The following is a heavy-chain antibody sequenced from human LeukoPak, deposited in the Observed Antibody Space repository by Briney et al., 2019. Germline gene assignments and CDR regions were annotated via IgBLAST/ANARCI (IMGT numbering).Heavy chain of an antibody. CDR2: TYYRSRWYN. V-gene: IGHV6-1*01. Sequence: SQTLSLTCAISGDSVSSNSAAWNWIRQSPSRGLEWLGRTYYRSRWYNDYAVSVKSRITINPDTSKNQFSLQLNSVTPEDTAVYYCARAIYCSGGSCPFDYWGQGTLVTVSS. D-gene: IGHD2-15*01. J-gene: IGHJ4*02. CDR3: ARAIYCSGGSCPFDY. CDR1: GDSVSSNSAA.